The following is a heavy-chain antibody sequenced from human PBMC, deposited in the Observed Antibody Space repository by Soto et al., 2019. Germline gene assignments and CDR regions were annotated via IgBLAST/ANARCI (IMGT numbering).Heavy chain of an antibody. V-gene: IGHV3-13*01. CDR1: GFTFSSYD. J-gene: IGHJ4*02. Sequence: EVQLVESGGGLVQPGGSLRLSCAASGFTFSSYDMHWVRQATGKGLEWVSAIGTAGDTYYPGSVKGRFTISRENAKNSLYLQMNSLRAGDTAVYYCARAGDSGWRFLFDYWGQGTLVTVSS. D-gene: IGHD6-19*01. CDR2: IGTAGDT. CDR3: ARAGDSGWRFLFDY.